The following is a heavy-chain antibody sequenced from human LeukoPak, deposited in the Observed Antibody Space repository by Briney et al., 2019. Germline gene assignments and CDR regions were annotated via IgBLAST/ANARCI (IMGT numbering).Heavy chain of an antibody. D-gene: IGHD3-16*02. Sequence: SETLSLTCTVSGDSISSFYWSWIRQSSGKGLEWIGLISHSGSTNYNPSLKNRVTMSVGPSTSRFSLRLTSVTAADTAVYCCVSHSGSYRFDSWGQGILVTVSS. J-gene: IGHJ4*02. CDR1: GDSISSFY. V-gene: IGHV4-59*08. CDR3: VSHSGSYRFDS. CDR2: ISHSGST.